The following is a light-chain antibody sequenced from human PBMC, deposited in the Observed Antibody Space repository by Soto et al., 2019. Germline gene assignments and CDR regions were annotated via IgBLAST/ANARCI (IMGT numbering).Light chain of an antibody. CDR3: QQYNNWWT. Sequence: EIVLTQSPATLSSSPGERATLSCRASQTVSSKLAWYQHKPGQAPRLLIYDTSNRATGIPARFSGSGSGTDFTLTISSLEPEDFAVYYCQQYNNWWTFGQGTKVDIK. CDR1: QTVSSK. V-gene: IGKV3-11*01. J-gene: IGKJ1*01. CDR2: DTS.